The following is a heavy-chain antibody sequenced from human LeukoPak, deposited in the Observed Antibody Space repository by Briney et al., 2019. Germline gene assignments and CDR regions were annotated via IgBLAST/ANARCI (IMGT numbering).Heavy chain of an antibody. D-gene: IGHD4-11*01. CDR3: AREVTMTGGMDI. J-gene: IGHJ6*02. Sequence: PGGSLRLSCAASGFIFSSYNINWVRQAPGKGLEWVSSISSSSTYIYYADSVKGRFTISRDNFRNSVYLQMNSLRDEDTAVYYCAREVTMTGGMDIWGQGTTVTV. V-gene: IGHV3-21*01. CDR1: GFIFSSYN. CDR2: ISSSSTYI.